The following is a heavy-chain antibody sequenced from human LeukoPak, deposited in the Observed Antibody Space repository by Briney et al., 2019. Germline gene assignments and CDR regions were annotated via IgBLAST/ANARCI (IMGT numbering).Heavy chain of an antibody. J-gene: IGHJ4*02. CDR3: AKGPLPRITGTAPFDY. Sequence: AGGSLRLSCAASGFTFSNYGMRWVRQAPGKGLEWVSAISGSGGTTYYADSVKGRFTIYRDNSKNTVYLQMNSLRAEDTAVYYCAKGPLPRITGTAPFDYWGQGTLVTVSS. V-gene: IGHV3-23*01. CDR2: ISGSGGTT. CDR1: GFTFSNYG. D-gene: IGHD1-7*01.